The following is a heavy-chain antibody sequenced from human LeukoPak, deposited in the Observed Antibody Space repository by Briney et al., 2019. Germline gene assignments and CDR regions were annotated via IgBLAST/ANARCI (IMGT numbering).Heavy chain of an antibody. CDR1: GFTLTTYW. CDR2: ISSSSSTI. D-gene: IGHD2-2*01. V-gene: IGHV3-48*01. Sequence: PGGSLRLSCAASGFTLTTYWMNWVRQAPGKGLEWVSYISSSSSTIYYADSVKGRFTISRDNAKNSLYLQMNSLRAEDTAVYYCARDQPPDCSSTSCYPNYYYYYMDVWGKGTTVTVSS. CDR3: ARDQPPDCSSTSCYPNYYYYYMDV. J-gene: IGHJ6*03.